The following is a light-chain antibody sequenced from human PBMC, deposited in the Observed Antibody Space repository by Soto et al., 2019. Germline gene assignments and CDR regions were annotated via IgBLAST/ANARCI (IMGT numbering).Light chain of an antibody. Sequence: EIVLTQSPATLSLSPGERATLSCRASQSVSSYLAWYQQKPGQAPRLLIYDASNRATGIPARFSGSGSGTDFTLTISSLEPEDFSVYYCQQRSNWHTTFAPGTKVDIK. CDR3: QQRSNWHTT. V-gene: IGKV3-11*01. CDR2: DAS. CDR1: QSVSSY. J-gene: IGKJ3*01.